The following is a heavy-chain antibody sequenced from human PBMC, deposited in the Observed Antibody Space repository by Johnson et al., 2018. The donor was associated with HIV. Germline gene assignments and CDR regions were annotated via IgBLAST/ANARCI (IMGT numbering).Heavy chain of an antibody. D-gene: IGHD3-3*02. Sequence: EVQLVESGGGVVQPGRSLRLSCAASGFTVSSNYMSWVRQAPGKGLDWVSGISGSGGGTYSADSVKGRFTISRDNAKNSLNLQMNSLRAEDTALYYCAKGMLAERGAFDIWGQGTMVTVSS. CDR3: AKGMLAERGAFDI. J-gene: IGHJ3*02. CDR2: ISGSGGGT. V-gene: IGHV3-66*02. CDR1: GFTVSSNY.